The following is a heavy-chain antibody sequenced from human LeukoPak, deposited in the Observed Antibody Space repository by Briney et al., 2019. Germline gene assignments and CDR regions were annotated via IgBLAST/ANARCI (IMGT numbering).Heavy chain of an antibody. V-gene: IGHV3-49*04. D-gene: IGHD2-2*01. CDR1: GFTFGDYA. J-gene: IGHJ4*02. CDR3: TRVVLLWRRGYFDY. CDR2: IRSKAYGGTT. Sequence: GRSLRLSCTASGFTFGDYAMSWVRQAPGKGLEWVGFIRSKAYGGTTDYAASVKGRFTISRDDSKSIAYLQMNSLKTEDTAVNYCTRVVLLWRRGYFDYWGQGTLVTVSS.